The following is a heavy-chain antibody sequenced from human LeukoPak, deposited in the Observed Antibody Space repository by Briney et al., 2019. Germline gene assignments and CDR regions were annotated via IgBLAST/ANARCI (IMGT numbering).Heavy chain of an antibody. J-gene: IGHJ4*02. CDR2: ISIRGDST. D-gene: IGHD3-10*01. Sequence: PGGSLRLSCAASGFTFSNYAMSWVRQAPGKGLEWVSGISIRGDSTYYADSVKGRFTISRDNSKNTLYLQMNSLRAEDTAVYYCAKDYYGSGSPTLDFDYWGQGNLVTVSS. CDR1: GFTFSNYA. CDR3: AKDYYGSGSPTLDFDY. V-gene: IGHV3-23*01.